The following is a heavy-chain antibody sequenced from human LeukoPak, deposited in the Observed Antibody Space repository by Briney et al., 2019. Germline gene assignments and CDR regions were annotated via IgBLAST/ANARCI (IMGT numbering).Heavy chain of an antibody. V-gene: IGHV3-64*02. J-gene: IGHJ4*02. D-gene: IGHD2-2*01. CDR1: GFTFSTYA. CDR2: ISTNGDST. CDR3: ARDGCSSTSCPVDY. Sequence: GGSLRLSCAASGFTFSTYAMHWVRQAPGKGLEYVSAISTNGDSTYYADSVKGRFTISRDNAKNSLYLQMNSLRAEDTAVYYCARDGCSSTSCPVDYWGQGTLVTVSS.